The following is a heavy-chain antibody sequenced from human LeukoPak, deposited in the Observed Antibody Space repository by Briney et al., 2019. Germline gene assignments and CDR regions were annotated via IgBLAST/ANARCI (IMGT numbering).Heavy chain of an antibody. CDR2: ISYDGINK. D-gene: IGHD2-21*02. J-gene: IGHJ3*02. Sequence: GGSLRLSCAASGFTFSSYAMHWVRQAPGKGLEWVAVISYDGINKYYADSVKGRFTLSRDNSKNTLYLQVNSLRAEDTAVYYCARDHHGDWNAFDIWGQGTMVTVSS. V-gene: IGHV3-30*14. CDR1: GFTFSSYA. CDR3: ARDHHGDWNAFDI.